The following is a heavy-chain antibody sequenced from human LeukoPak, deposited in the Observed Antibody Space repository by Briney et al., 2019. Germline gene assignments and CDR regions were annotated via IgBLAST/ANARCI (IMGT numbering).Heavy chain of an antibody. CDR2: IYHSGST. J-gene: IGHJ3*02. CDR1: GGSISSGGYS. Sequence: KTSETLSLTCAVSGGSISSGGYSWSWIRQPPGKGLEWIGYIYHSGSTYYNPSLKSRVTISVDRSKNQFSLKLSSVTAADTAVYYCARDRDERKGYSYGYGVSAFDIWGQGTMVTVSS. D-gene: IGHD5-18*01. CDR3: ARDRDERKGYSYGYGVSAFDI. V-gene: IGHV4-30-2*01.